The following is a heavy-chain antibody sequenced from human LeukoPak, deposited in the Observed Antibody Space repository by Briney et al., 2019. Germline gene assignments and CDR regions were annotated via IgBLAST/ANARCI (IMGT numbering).Heavy chain of an antibody. CDR1: GYTFTSYA. D-gene: IGHD3-22*01. CDR3: ARGTYYYDSSGYYYGYYYYGMDV. CDR2: IIPIFGTA. Sequence: SVKVSCKASGYTFTSYAMNWVRQAPGQGLEWMGGIIPIFGTANYAQKFQGRVTITADESTSTAYMELSSLRSEDTAVYYCARGTYYYDSSGYYYGYYYYGMDVWGQGTTVTVSS. J-gene: IGHJ6*02. V-gene: IGHV1-69*13.